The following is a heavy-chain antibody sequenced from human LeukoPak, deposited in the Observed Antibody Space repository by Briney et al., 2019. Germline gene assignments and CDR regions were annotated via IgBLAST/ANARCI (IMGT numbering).Heavy chain of an antibody. CDR1: GGSISSGGHY. CDR3: ARLGSSSWWGDTRFDP. D-gene: IGHD6-13*01. V-gene: IGHV4-31*03. J-gene: IGHJ5*02. CDR2: IYYSGST. Sequence: PSETLSLTCIVSGGSISSGGHYWSWIRQHPGQGLEWIGYIYYSGSTYYNPSLKSRVAISVDTSKNQFSLKLSSVTAADTAVYYCARLGSSSWWGDTRFDPWGQGTLVTVSS.